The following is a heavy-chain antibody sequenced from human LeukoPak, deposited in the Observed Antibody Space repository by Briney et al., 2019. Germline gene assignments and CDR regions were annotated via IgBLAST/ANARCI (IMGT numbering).Heavy chain of an antibody. CDR1: GFTFSSYG. D-gene: IGHD2-2*01. CDR2: IRYDGSNK. V-gene: IGHV3-30*02. CDR3: ARDQCSRSTSCYRGGSFHFDP. Sequence: PGGSLRLSCAASGFTFSSYGMHWVRQAPGKGLEWVAFIRYDGSNKYYADSVKGRFTISRDNSKNTLYLQMNSLRAEDTAVYYCARDQCSRSTSCYRGGSFHFDPWGQGTLVTVSS. J-gene: IGHJ5*02.